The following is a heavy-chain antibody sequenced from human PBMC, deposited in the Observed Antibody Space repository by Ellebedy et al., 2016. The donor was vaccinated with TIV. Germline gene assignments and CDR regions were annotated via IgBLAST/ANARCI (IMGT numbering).Heavy chain of an antibody. D-gene: IGHD6-19*01. V-gene: IGHV3-21*04. CDR3: AKRGIAVAGTPPGN. Sequence: GESLKISCAASGFTFSSYSMNWVRQAPGKGLEWVSSISSSSSYIYYADSVKGRFTISRDNSKNTLYLQMNSLRAEDTAVYYCAKRGIAVAGTPPGNWGQGTLVTVSS. CDR1: GFTFSSYS. J-gene: IGHJ4*02. CDR2: ISSSSSYI.